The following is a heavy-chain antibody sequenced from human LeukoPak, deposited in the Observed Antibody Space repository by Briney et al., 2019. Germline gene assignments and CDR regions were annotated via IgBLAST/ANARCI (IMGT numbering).Heavy chain of an antibody. CDR2: ISAYNGNT. Sequence: GGSVKVSCKASGYTFTSYGISWVRQAPGQGLEWMGWISAYNGNTNYAQKLQGRVTMTTDTSTSTAYMELRSLRSDDTAVYYCARVPHYYYYYYMDVRGKGTTVTVSS. J-gene: IGHJ6*03. CDR1: GYTFTSYG. V-gene: IGHV1-18*01. CDR3: ARVPHYYYYYYMDV.